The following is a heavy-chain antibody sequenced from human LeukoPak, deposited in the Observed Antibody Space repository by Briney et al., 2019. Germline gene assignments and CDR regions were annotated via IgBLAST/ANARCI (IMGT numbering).Heavy chain of an antibody. J-gene: IGHJ4*02. Sequence: SETLSLICSVSGYSISSGYYWTWIRQPPGKGLEWIGNMYHSGSTYNNPSLKSRVTISVDTSKNQFSLKLSSVTAADTAVYYCARVSNDYGDYVFYFDYWGQGTLVTVSS. CDR2: MYHSGST. CDR3: ARVSNDYGDYVFYFDY. CDR1: GYSISSGYY. V-gene: IGHV4-38-2*02. D-gene: IGHD4-17*01.